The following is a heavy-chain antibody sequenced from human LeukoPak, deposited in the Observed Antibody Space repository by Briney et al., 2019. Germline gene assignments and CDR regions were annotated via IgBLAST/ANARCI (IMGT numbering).Heavy chain of an antibody. J-gene: IGHJ4*02. V-gene: IGHV3-53*01. CDR1: GFSVSSNY. CDR3: ARTLPGSYSDC. Sequence: AGGSLRLSCAASGFSVSSNYMSWVRQAPGKGLEWVSVIFSGGSTYYADSVKGPFTISRDNSNNTVYLQLNSLRPEDTAVYYCARTLPGSYSDCWGQGTLVAVS. CDR2: IFSGGST. D-gene: IGHD7-27*01.